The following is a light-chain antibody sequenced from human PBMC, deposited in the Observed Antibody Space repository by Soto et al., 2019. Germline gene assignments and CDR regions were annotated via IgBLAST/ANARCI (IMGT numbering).Light chain of an antibody. J-gene: IGKJ1*01. CDR2: AAS. V-gene: IGKV1-5*01. CDR3: QQYNGYSWT. CDR1: RRISTW. Sequence: DIQMTQSPSTLSASVGDRVTITCRASRRISTWLVWYQQKPGKAPKLLIYAASILESGVPSRFSCSGSGTEFTLTISSLQPDDFATYYCQQYNGYSWTFGQGTKVDI.